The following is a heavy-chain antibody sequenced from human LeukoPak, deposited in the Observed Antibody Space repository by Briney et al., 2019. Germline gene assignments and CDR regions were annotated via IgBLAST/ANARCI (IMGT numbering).Heavy chain of an antibody. D-gene: IGHD3-10*01. CDR1: GFSFGYSA. Sequence: GGSLRLSCAASGFSFGYSAMHWVRQAPGKGLEWVVVIWYDGSNQYYADSVKGRFTISRDNSKNMVYLKMNSLRAEDTAVYYCARDSRNYYNSGSYFTWGQGTLVTVSS. J-gene: IGHJ5*02. V-gene: IGHV3-33*01. CDR3: ARDSRNYYNSGSYFT. CDR2: IWYDGSNQ.